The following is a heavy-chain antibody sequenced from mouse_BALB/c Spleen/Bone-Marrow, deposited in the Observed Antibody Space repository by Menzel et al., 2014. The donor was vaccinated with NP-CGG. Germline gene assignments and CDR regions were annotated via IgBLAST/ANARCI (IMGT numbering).Heavy chain of an antibody. CDR2: IYLGDGDT. Sequence: VTLMESGAGLVSPGSSVKISSNASGYAFSSYWMTWVQQRPGQGLERIGQIYLGDGDTTYSGQFKGNATLTADEHSRTDVMKLSRLTSEDSAVYFGACGNYEVDYWGRGTSRLVSS. CDR1: GYAFSSYW. J-gene: IGHJ2*02. V-gene: IGHV1-80*01. D-gene: IGHD2-1*01. CDR3: ACGNYEVDY.